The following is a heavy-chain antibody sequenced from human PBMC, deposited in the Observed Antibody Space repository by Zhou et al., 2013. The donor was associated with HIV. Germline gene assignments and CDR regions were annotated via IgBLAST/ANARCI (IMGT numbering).Heavy chain of an antibody. CDR2: IIPLLGIP. V-gene: IGHV1-69*04. Sequence: QVHLVQSGPEVKKPGSSVKVSCKGSGDSFNRYAISWVRQAPGQGLEWMGRIIPLLGIPNYAQMFQGRVTITADTSTSTVYMELSSLRSEDTAVYYCARARDDSGYDYYYYYYMDVWGKGTTVTVSS. CDR3: ARARDDSGYDYYYYYYMDV. D-gene: IGHD5-12*01. CDR1: GDSFNRYA. J-gene: IGHJ6*03.